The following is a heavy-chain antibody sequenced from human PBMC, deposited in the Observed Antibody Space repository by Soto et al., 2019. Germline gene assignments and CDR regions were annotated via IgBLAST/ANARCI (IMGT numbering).Heavy chain of an antibody. Sequence: GESLKISCKGSGYSFTSYWISWVRQMPGKGLEWMGRIDPSDSYTNYSPSFQGHVTISADKSISTAYLQWSSLKASDTAMYYCARRITHDILTGPSYGMDVWGQGTTVTVSS. CDR3: ARRITHDILTGPSYGMDV. J-gene: IGHJ6*02. V-gene: IGHV5-10-1*01. CDR2: IDPSDSYT. CDR1: GYSFTSYW. D-gene: IGHD3-9*01.